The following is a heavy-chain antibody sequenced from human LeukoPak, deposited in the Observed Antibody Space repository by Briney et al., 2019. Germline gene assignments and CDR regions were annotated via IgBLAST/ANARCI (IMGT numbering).Heavy chain of an antibody. CDR3: AKLRLTTHSDLDY. Sequence: EPGGSLRLSCAASGFPFNAYWMTWVRQAPGKGLEWVSAISGSGTSTYYADSVKGRFTISRGNSKNTLYLQMNSLRAEDAAIYYCAKLRLTTHSDLDYWGQGTLVTVSS. V-gene: IGHV3-23*01. D-gene: IGHD4-17*01. CDR1: GFPFNAYW. J-gene: IGHJ4*02. CDR2: ISGSGTST.